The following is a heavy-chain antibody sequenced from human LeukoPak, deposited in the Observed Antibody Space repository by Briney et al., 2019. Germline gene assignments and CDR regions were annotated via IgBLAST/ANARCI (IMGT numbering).Heavy chain of an antibody. V-gene: IGHV3-30*02. CDR2: IRYDGSNK. Sequence: GGSLRLSCAASGFTFSSYGMHWVRQAPGKGLEWVAFIRYDGSNKYYADSVKGRFTISRDNSKNTLYLQMNSLRAEDTAVYYCAKDRKDYYDILTGYFSHYFDYWGQGTLVTVSS. D-gene: IGHD3-9*01. J-gene: IGHJ4*02. CDR3: AKDRKDYYDILTGYFSHYFDY. CDR1: GFTFSSYG.